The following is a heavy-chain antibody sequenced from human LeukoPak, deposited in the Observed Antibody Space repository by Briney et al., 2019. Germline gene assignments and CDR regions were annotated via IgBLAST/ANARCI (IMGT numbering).Heavy chain of an antibody. CDR3: ARVRNYGVYYYYGMDV. V-gene: IGHV1-3*01. Sequence: ASVKVSCKASGYTFTSYAMHWVRQAPGQRLEWMGWINAGNGNTNYAQKLQGRVTMTTDTSTSTAYMELRSLRSDDTAVYYCARVRNYGVYYYYGMDVWGQGTTVTVSS. CDR1: GYTFTSYA. CDR2: INAGNGNT. J-gene: IGHJ6*02. D-gene: IGHD4-11*01.